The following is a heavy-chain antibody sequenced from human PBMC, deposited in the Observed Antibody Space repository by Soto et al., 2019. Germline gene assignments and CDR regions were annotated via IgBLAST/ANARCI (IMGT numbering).Heavy chain of an antibody. CDR1: GFTFTSSA. V-gene: IGHV1-58*01. CDR3: AADTGLDTAMDDYYYGMDV. D-gene: IGHD5-18*01. J-gene: IGHJ6*02. Sequence: ASVKVSCKASGFTFTSSAVQWVRQARGQRLEWIGWIVVGSGNTNYAQKFQERVTITRDMSTSTAYMELSSLRSEDTAVYYCAADTGLDTAMDDYYYGMDVWGQGTTVTVSS. CDR2: IVVGSGNT.